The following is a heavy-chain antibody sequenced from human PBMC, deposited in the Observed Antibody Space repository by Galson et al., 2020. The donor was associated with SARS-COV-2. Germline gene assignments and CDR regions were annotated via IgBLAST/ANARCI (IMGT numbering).Heavy chain of an antibody. D-gene: IGHD3-22*01. Sequence: GGSLRLSCAASGFTFSSFGMHWVRQAPGKGLEWVALISYDGNIKYYADSVKGRFTISRDSSKNSLYLQMNSLRPEDTAVYYCAKDPGYNFYFDFWGQGTLVTFSS. V-gene: IGHV3-30*18. CDR3: AKDPGYNFYFDF. CDR2: ISYDGNIK. CDR1: GFTFSSFG. J-gene: IGHJ4*02.